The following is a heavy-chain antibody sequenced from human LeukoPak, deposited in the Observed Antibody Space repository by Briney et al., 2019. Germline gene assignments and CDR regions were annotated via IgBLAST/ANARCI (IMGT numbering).Heavy chain of an antibody. V-gene: IGHV1-69*01. CDR1: GDTFSSYA. Sequence: GSSVKVSCKASGDTFSSYAISWVRQAPGQGLEWMGGIIPIFGTANYAQKFQGRVTITADESTSTAYMELSSLRSEDTAVYYCARDSHLEFAYFQGADYWGQGTLVTVSS. CDR3: ARDSHLEFAYFQGADY. D-gene: IGHD3-10*01. J-gene: IGHJ4*02. CDR2: IIPIFGTA.